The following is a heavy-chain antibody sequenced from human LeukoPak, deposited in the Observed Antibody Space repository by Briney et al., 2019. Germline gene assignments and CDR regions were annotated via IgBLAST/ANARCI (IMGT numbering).Heavy chain of an antibody. D-gene: IGHD6-19*01. Sequence: GASVKVSCKASGYTFTSYDINWVRQATGQGLEWMGWMNPNSGNTGYAQKLQGRVTMTTDTSTSTAYMELRSLRSDDTAVYYCARGGLYSSDWYNLGFDYWGQGTLVTVSS. CDR2: MNPNSGNT. V-gene: IGHV1-8*01. CDR1: GYTFTSYD. CDR3: ARGGLYSSDWYNLGFDY. J-gene: IGHJ4*02.